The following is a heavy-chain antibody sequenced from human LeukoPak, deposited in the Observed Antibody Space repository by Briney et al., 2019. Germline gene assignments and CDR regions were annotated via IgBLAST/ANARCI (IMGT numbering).Heavy chain of an antibody. J-gene: IGHJ4*02. CDR3: ARDRALNRLIFHY. CDR1: GFTFSSYS. CDR2: ISSSSSYI. V-gene: IGHV3-21*01. Sequence: GGSLRLSCAASGFTFSSYSMNWVRQAPGKGLEWVSSISSSSSYIYHADSVKGRFTISRDNAKNSLYLQMNSLRAEDTAVYYCARDRALNRLIFHYWGQGTLVTVSS. D-gene: IGHD2/OR15-2a*01.